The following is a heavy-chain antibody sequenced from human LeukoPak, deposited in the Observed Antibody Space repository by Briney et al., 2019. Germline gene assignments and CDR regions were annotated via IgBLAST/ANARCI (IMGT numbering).Heavy chain of an antibody. D-gene: IGHD6-6*01. CDR1: GGSISSSSYY. V-gene: IGHV4-39*07. CDR3: ARVSIAARPVYYYYYYMDV. CDR2: IYYSGST. J-gene: IGHJ6*03. Sequence: SETLSLTCTVSGGSISSSSYYWGWIRQPPGKGLEWIGSIYYSGSTYYNPSLKSRVTISVDTSKNQFSLKLSSVTAADTAVYYCARVSIAARPVYYYYYYMDVWGKGTTVTISS.